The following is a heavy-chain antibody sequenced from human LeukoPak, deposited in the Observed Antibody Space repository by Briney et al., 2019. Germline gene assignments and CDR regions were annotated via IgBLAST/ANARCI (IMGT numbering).Heavy chain of an antibody. CDR2: ISSTGSYI. J-gene: IGHJ4*02. CDR1: GFTFSSYS. V-gene: IGHV3-21*01. D-gene: IGHD2-15*01. Sequence: GGSLRLSCAASGFTFSSYSMNWVRQAPGKGLEWVSSISSTGSYIFYSDSVKGRFTISRDSATNSLYLQMNSLRAEDTAVYYCARSGRSLGNYFDYWGQGTLVTVSS. CDR3: ARSGRSLGNYFDY.